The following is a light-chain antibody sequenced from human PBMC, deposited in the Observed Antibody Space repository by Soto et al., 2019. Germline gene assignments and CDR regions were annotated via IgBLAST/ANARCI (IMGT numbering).Light chain of an antibody. J-gene: IGKJ5*01. Sequence: DVVMTQTPLSLSVAPGQPASISCKSSQSLLHITGETFLFWYLQKPGQSPQLLIYEVSTRVSGVPDRFSGSVSGSDFTLEISRPDTDDDGIYLCMQSTQLHPTLCQGPRLGI. V-gene: IGKV2D-29*02. CDR2: EVS. CDR3: MQSTQLHPT. CDR1: QSLLHITGETF.